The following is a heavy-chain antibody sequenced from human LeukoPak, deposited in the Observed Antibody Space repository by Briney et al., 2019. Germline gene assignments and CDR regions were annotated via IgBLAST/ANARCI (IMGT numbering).Heavy chain of an antibody. Sequence: GGSLRLSCAASGFTFDDYAMHWVRQAPGKGLEWVSVIYSGGSTLYADSVKGRFSISRDRSKNTLYLQMNSIRAEDTAVYYCASSIAVTGIGAFDIWGQGTMVTVSS. J-gene: IGHJ3*02. D-gene: IGHD6-19*01. V-gene: IGHV3-53*01. CDR3: ASSIAVTGIGAFDI. CDR2: IYSGGST. CDR1: GFTFDDYA.